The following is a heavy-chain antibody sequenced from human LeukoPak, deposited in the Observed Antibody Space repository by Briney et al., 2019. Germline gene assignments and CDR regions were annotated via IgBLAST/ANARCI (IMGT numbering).Heavy chain of an antibody. CDR1: VGSISSSTYY. Sequence: SETLSLTCTVSVGSISSSTYYWRWIRQPPGKGLEWIGCFFYSGSTFYNASLKSRVPISVDTSKNHFSLKLSSVTAADTAVYYCTTATRGWYGVGDYWGQGALVAVSS. CDR3: TTATRGWYGVGDY. CDR2: FFYSGST. J-gene: IGHJ4*02. V-gene: IGHV4-39*02. D-gene: IGHD6-19*01.